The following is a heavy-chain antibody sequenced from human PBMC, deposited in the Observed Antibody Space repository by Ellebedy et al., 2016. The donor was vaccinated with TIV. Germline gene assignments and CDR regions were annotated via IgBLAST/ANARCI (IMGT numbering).Heavy chain of an antibody. J-gene: IGHJ6*02. V-gene: IGHV1-46*01. CDR1: GYTFSTYY. D-gene: IGHD6-6*01. Sequence: AASVKVSCKASGYTFSTYYMHWVRRAPGHGLDWVGTIHPSGGSTIYAQKFQGRVTMTRDTSTSTVYMELSSLRSEDTAVYFCAREDLLSSGSSDHYGKDVWGQGTTVTVSS. CDR2: IHPSGGST. CDR3: AREDLLSSGSSDHYGKDV.